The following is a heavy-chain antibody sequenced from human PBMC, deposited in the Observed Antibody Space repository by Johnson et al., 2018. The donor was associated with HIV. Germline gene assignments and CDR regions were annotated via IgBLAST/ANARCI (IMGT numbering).Heavy chain of an antibody. Sequence: QVQLVESGGGVVQPGRSLRLSCAASGFTFNSYAMSWVRQGPGKGLEWVAVISYDGSNKKYADSVKGRFTISRDNSKNTLYLQMNSLRAEDTAVYYCAKDQAQEKKYSPGAFDIWGQGTMVTVSS. J-gene: IGHJ3*02. CDR3: AKDQAQEKKYSPGAFDI. V-gene: IGHV3-30*18. CDR2: ISYDGSNK. CDR1: GFTFNSYA. D-gene: IGHD2-21*01.